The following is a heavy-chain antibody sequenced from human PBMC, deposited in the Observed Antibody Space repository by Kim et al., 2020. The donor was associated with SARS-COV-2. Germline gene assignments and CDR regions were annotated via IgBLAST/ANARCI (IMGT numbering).Heavy chain of an antibody. CDR2: ISYDGSNK. CDR3: ARDAFATVSYFDY. D-gene: IGHD2-15*01. V-gene: IGHV3-30-3*01. J-gene: IGHJ4*02. Sequence: GGSLRLSCAASGFTFSSYAMHWVRQAPGKGLEWVAVISYDGSNKYYADSVKGRFTISRDNSKNTLYLQMNSLRAEDTAVYYCARDAFATVSYFDYWGQGTLVTVSS. CDR1: GFTFSSYA.